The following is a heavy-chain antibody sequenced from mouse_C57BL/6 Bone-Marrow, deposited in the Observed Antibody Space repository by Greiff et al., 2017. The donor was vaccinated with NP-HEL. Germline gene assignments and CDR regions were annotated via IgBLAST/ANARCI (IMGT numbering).Heavy chain of an antibody. D-gene: IGHD1-1*01. CDR2: IDPSDSYT. J-gene: IGHJ2*01. CDR1: GYTFTSYW. V-gene: IGHV1-59*01. CDR3: ARQITTVVENFDY. Sequence: QVQLQQPGAELVRPGTSVKLSCKASGYTFTSYWMHWVKQRPGQGLEWIGVIDPSDSYTNYNQKFKGKATLTVDTSSSTAYMQLSSLTSEDSAVYYCARQITTVVENFDYWGQGTTLTVSS.